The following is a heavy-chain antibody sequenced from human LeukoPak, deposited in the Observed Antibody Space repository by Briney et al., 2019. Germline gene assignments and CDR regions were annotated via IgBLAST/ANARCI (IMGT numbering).Heavy chain of an antibody. CDR2: IIPILGTA. V-gene: IGHV1-69*01. CDR1: GGTFSSYA. Sequence: ASVKVSFKASGGTFSSYAISWVRQAPGQGLEWMGEIIPILGTANYAQKFQGRVTINADESTSTAYMESTSLRFDDTAVYYCARVDVGYSSSWAPYGMDVWGQGTTVTVSS. J-gene: IGHJ6*02. CDR3: ARVDVGYSSSWAPYGMDV. D-gene: IGHD4-11*01.